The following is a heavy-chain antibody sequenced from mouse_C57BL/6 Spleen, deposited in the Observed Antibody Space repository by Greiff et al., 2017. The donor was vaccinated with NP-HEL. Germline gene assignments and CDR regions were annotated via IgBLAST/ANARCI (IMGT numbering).Heavy chain of an antibody. J-gene: IGHJ2*01. CDR3: ARGGNFFYFDY. CDR2: IYPGSGNT. V-gene: IGHV1-76*01. D-gene: IGHD2-1*01. Sequence: VQLQQSGAELVRPGASVKLSCKASGYTFTDYYINWVKQRPGQGLEWIARIYPGSGNTSYIEKFKGKATLTAAKSASTGAMQLSSLTSEDSAGYFCARGGNFFYFDYWGQGTTLTVSS. CDR1: GYTFTDYY.